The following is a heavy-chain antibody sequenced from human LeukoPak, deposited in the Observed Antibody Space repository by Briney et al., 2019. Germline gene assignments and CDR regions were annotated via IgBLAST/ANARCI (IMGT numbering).Heavy chain of an antibody. V-gene: IGHV1-69*05. CDR2: FIPIFGTA. CDR3: AREGQQLVVYYFDY. Sequence: ASVKVSCKASGCSFSSYAISWVRQAPGQGLEWMGRFIPIFGTANYAQKFQGRVTITTDESTSTAYMELSSLRSEDTAVYYCAREGQQLVVYYFDYWGQGTLVTVSS. D-gene: IGHD6-13*01. CDR1: GCSFSSYA. J-gene: IGHJ4*02.